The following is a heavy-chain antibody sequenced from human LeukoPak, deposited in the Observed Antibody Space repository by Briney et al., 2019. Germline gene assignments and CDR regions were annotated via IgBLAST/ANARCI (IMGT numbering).Heavy chain of an antibody. CDR3: ARDSGGLRLFDY. Sequence: GGSLRLSCAVSGLSVSSNYMSWVRQAPGKGLEWVSVIYTDGSTTYADSVRGRFTISRDNSKNTVSLQINSLRAEDTAVYYCARDSGGLRLFDYWGRGLLVTVSS. V-gene: IGHV3-53*01. D-gene: IGHD3-10*01. CDR1: GLSVSSNY. CDR2: IYTDGST. J-gene: IGHJ4*02.